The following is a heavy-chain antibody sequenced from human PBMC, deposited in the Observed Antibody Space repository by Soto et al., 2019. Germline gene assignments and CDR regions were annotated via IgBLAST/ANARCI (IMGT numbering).Heavy chain of an antibody. V-gene: IGHV5-51*01. J-gene: IGHJ6*02. CDR3: ATSRIAAAGNYYYYGMDV. D-gene: IGHD6-13*01. CDR1: GYSFTSYW. CDR2: IYPGDSDT. Sequence: PGESLKISCKGSGYSFTSYWIGWVRQMPGKGLEWMGIIYPGDSDTRYSPSFQGQVTISADKSISTAYLQWSSLKASDTAMYYCATSRIAAAGNYYYYGMDVWGQGTTVTVSS.